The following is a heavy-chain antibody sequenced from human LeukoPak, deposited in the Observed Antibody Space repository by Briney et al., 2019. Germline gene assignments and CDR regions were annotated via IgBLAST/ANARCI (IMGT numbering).Heavy chain of an antibody. V-gene: IGHV4-39*01. J-gene: IGHJ3*02. CDR1: GGPISSSSYY. CDR3: ARQVATMEAFDI. Sequence: SETLSLTCTVSGGPISSSSYYWGWIRQPPGKGLEWIGSIYYSGSTYYNPSLKSRVTISVDTSKNQFSLKLSSVTAADTAVYYCARQVATMEAFDIWGQGTMVTVSS. D-gene: IGHD5-12*01. CDR2: IYYSGST.